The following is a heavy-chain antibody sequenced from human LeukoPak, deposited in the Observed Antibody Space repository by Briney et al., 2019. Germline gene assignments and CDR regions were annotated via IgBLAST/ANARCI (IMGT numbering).Heavy chain of an antibody. CDR1: GGTFCSYA. CDR2: IIPIFGTA. J-gene: IGHJ3*02. D-gene: IGHD5-12*01. CDR3: ARAPITPDAFDI. V-gene: IGHV1-69*13. Sequence: SVKVSCKASGGTFCSYAISWVRQAPGQGLEWMGGIIPIFGTANYAQKVQGRVTITADESTSTAYMELSSLRSEDTAVYYCARAPITPDAFDIWGQGTMVTVSS.